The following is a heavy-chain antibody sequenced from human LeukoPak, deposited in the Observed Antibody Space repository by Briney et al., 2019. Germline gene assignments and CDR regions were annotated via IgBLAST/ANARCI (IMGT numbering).Heavy chain of an antibody. CDR1: GYSFTNTF. CDR2: IYPGDSDT. J-gene: IGHJ4*02. Sequence: GESLKISCKASGYSFTNTFIGWVRQMPGKGLEWMGIIYPGDSDTRYSPSFQGQVTISVDKSVTTAYLQWSSLQASDTAMYYCARPIVAAGTDLGYWGQGTLVTVSS. V-gene: IGHV5-51*01. CDR3: ARPIVAAGTDLGY. D-gene: IGHD6-13*01.